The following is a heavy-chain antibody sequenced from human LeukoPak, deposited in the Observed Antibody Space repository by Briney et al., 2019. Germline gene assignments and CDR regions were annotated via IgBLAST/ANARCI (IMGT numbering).Heavy chain of an antibody. CDR3: ASTSSSGAIAFDI. Sequence: QTGGSLRLSCVASGFTFSSYRMNWVRQAPGKGLDWVSYISSSSGSIHYADSVRCRFTISRDDARNSLYLQMNSLRVEDTAVYYCASTSSSGAIAFDIWGQGTMVTVSS. J-gene: IGHJ3*02. CDR1: GFTFSSYR. V-gene: IGHV3-48*01. CDR2: ISSSSGSI. D-gene: IGHD6-6*01.